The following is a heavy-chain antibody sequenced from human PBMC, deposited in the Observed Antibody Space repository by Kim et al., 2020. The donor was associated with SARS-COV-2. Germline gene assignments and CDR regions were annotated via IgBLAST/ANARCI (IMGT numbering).Heavy chain of an antibody. D-gene: IGHD3-3*01. J-gene: IGHJ3*02. CDR3: ASFGALNAAFDI. V-gene: IGHV3-74*01. Sequence: SYADSVKGRFTISRDNAKNTLYLQMNSLRAEDTAVYYCASFGALNAAFDIWGQGTMVTVSS.